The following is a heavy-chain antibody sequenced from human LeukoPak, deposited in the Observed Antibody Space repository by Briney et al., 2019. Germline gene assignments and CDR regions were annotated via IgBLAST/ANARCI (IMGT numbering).Heavy chain of an antibody. CDR3: ARADSSGSPFDY. V-gene: IGHV1-69*13. CDR1: GGTFSSYA. D-gene: IGHD3-22*01. CDR2: IIPIFGTA. Sequence: ASVKVSCKASGGTFSSYAISWVRQAPGQGLEWMGGIIPIFGTANYAQKFQGRVTITADESTSTAYTELSSLRSEDTAVYYCARADSSGSPFDYWGQGTLVTVSS. J-gene: IGHJ4*02.